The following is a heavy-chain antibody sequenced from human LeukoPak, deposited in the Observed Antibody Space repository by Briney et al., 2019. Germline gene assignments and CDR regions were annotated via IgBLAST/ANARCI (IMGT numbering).Heavy chain of an antibody. J-gene: IGHJ4*02. D-gene: IGHD5-12*01. Sequence: SETLSLTCTVSGVSISNYYWSWIRQPPGKGLEWIGYLYYSGSANYNPSLKSRVTISVDTSKNQFSLKLSSVAAADTAVYYCARHRDTRGYGGYWDFDQWGQGTLVTVSS. V-gene: IGHV4-59*08. CDR2: LYYSGSA. CDR3: ARHRDTRGYGGYWDFDQ. CDR1: GVSISNYY.